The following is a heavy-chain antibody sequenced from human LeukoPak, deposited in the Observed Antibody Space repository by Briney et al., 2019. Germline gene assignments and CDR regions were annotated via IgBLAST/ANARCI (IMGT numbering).Heavy chain of an antibody. Sequence: GGSLRLSCAASGFTFSSYSMNWVRQAPGKGLEWVSGISWNSGSIGYADSVKGRFTISRDNAKNSLYLQMNSLRAEDMALYYCAKANYYDSSGYYPGGAFDIWGQGTMVTVSS. CDR1: GFTFSSYS. J-gene: IGHJ3*02. D-gene: IGHD3-22*01. CDR3: AKANYYDSSGYYPGGAFDI. CDR2: ISWNSGSI. V-gene: IGHV3-9*03.